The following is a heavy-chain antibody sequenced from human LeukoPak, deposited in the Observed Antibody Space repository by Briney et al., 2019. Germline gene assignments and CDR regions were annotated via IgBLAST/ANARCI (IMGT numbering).Heavy chain of an antibody. CDR1: GYSFTSYW. V-gene: IGHV5-51*01. D-gene: IGHD3-22*01. CDR3: ARHGPRRNYYDSSGYYYY. J-gene: IGHJ4*02. Sequence: GESLKISCKGSGYSFTSYWIGWVRQMPGKGLEWMGIIYPGDSDTRYSPSFQGQVTISADKSISTAYLQWSSLKASDTAMYYCARHGPRRNYYDSSGYYYYWGQGTLVTVSS. CDR2: IYPGDSDT.